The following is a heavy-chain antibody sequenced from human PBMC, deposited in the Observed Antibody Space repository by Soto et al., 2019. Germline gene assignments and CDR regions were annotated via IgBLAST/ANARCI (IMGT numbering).Heavy chain of an antibody. J-gene: IGHJ4*02. Sequence: QVHLVQSGAEVKKPGASVKVSCKASGFTFTSYAITWVRQAPGQGLEWMGWISAYNGNTKYAQNPQGGVTMTTDPSTITAYMELGGLTSDDTAVYYCARDFTGGPPDGVDSWGQGTLVTVSS. D-gene: IGHD1-26*01. CDR2: ISAYNGNT. CDR3: ARDFTGGPPDGVDS. CDR1: GFTFTSYA. V-gene: IGHV1-18*01.